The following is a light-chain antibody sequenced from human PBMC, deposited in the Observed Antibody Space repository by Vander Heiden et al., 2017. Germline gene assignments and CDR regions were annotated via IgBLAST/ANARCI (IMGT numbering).Light chain of an antibody. V-gene: IGLV2-11*01. J-gene: IGLJ2*01. Sequence: QPALPPPRPVSRPPGPSVTISCTGTSSDVGGYNYVSWYQQHPGKAPKLMIYDVSKRPSGVPDRFSGSKSGNTASLTISGLQAEDEADYYCCSYAGSYTLVFGGGTKLTVL. CDR3: CSYAGSYTLV. CDR2: DVS. CDR1: SSDVGGYNY.